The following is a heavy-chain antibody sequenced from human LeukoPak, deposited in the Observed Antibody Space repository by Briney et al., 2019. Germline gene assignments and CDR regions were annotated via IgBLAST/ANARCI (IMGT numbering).Heavy chain of an antibody. D-gene: IGHD3-22*01. J-gene: IGHJ6*03. CDR2: IYYSGST. CDR1: GGSISSYY. V-gene: IGHV4-59*12. Sequence: SETLSLTCTVSGGSISSYYWSWIRQPPGKGLEWIGYIYYSGSTNYNPSLKSRVTISVDTSKNQFSLKLSSVTAADTAVYYCARGQSYYYDSSGYYYFSLYYYYMDVWGKGTTVTISS. CDR3: ARGQSYYYDSSGYYYFSLYYYYMDV.